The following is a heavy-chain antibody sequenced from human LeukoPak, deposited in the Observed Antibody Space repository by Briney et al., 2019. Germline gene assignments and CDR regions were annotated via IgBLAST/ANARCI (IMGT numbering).Heavy chain of an antibody. D-gene: IGHD3-9*01. Sequence: GGSLRLSCAASGFTLSTYWMSWVRQAPGKGLEWVANIKEDGSEKYYVDSVKGRFTISRDNAKNSLNLQMNSLRAEDTAVYYCARGRLFTISTWFDLWGQGSLVSVSS. CDR3: ARGRLFTISTWFDL. J-gene: IGHJ4*02. CDR2: IKEDGSEK. CDR1: GFTLSTYW. V-gene: IGHV3-7*04.